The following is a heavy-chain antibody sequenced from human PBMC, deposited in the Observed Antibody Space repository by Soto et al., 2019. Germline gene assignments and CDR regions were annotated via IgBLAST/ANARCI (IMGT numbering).Heavy chain of an antibody. CDR2: IYHSGST. V-gene: IGHV4-4*02. CDR1: GGSISSSNW. Sequence: QVQLQESGPGLVKPSGTLSLTCAVSGGSISSSNWWSWVVQPPGEGLEWFGEIYHSGSTNYNPSLKSRVTISVDKSKNQFSLKLSSVTAADTAVYYRARVLAGSWSRVDSWGQGTLVTVSS. D-gene: IGHD6-13*01. CDR3: ARVLAGSWSRVDS. J-gene: IGHJ4*02.